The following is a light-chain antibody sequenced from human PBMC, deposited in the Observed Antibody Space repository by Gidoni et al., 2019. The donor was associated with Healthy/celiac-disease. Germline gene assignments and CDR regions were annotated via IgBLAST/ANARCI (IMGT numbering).Light chain of an antibody. CDR2: SNN. Sequence: QSVLTQPHSASGTPGHRVTSSCSGISSNIGSNTVNWYQHLPGTAPKLLIYSNNQRPSVVPDRFSGSKSGTSASLAISGLQSEDEADYYCAAWDDSLNGVVFGGGTKLTVL. CDR1: SSNIGSNT. J-gene: IGLJ2*01. V-gene: IGLV1-44*01. CDR3: AAWDDSLNGVV.